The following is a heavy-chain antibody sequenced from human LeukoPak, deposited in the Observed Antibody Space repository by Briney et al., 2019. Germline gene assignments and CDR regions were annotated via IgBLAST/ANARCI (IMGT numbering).Heavy chain of an antibody. CDR3: ARGKLGIERVFDY. CDR2: IYYSGST. CDR1: GGSFSGYY. D-gene: IGHD7-27*01. Sequence: SETLSLTCAVYGGSFSGYYWSWIRQPPGKGLEWIGYIYYSGSTYYNPSLKSRVTISVDTSKNQFSLKLSSVTAADTAVYYCARGKLGIERVFDYWGQGTLVTVSS. J-gene: IGHJ4*02. V-gene: IGHV4-30-4*08.